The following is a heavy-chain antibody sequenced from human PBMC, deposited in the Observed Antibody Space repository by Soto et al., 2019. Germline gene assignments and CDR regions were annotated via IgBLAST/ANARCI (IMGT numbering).Heavy chain of an antibody. CDR1: GFTFSSYA. J-gene: IGHJ6*02. D-gene: IGHD2-2*01. Sequence: AGGSLRLSCAASGFTFSSYAMSWVRQAPGKGLEWVSAISGSGGSTHYADSVKGRFTISRDNSKNTLYLQMNSLRAEDTAVYYCAKDRCSSTSRYDSYYYYGMDVWGQGTTVTVSS. CDR2: ISGSGGST. CDR3: AKDRCSSTSRYDSYYYYGMDV. V-gene: IGHV3-23*01.